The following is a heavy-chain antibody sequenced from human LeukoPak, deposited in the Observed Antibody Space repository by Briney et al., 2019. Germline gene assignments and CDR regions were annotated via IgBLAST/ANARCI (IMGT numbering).Heavy chain of an antibody. D-gene: IGHD3-10*01. Sequence: APVKVSCKASGYTFTSYGISWVRQAPGQGLEWMGWISAYNGNTNYAQKLQGRVTMTTDTSTSTAYMELRSLRSDDTAVYYCARARPYYGSGSYQYYFDYWGQGTLVTVSS. J-gene: IGHJ4*02. CDR3: ARARPYYGSGSYQYYFDY. CDR1: GYTFTSYG. CDR2: ISAYNGNT. V-gene: IGHV1-18*01.